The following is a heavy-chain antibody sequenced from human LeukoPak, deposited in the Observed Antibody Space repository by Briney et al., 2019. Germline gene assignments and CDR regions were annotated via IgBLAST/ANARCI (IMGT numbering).Heavy chain of an antibody. CDR1: GFTFTSYG. J-gene: IGHJ5*02. CDR2: IWYDGTNK. V-gene: IGHV3-33*03. Sequence: GGSLRLSCAASGFTFTSYGFHWVRQAPGKGLEWVAVIWYDGTNKYYADSVKGRFIISRDNSKNTLCLQMNSLRAEDTAVYYCAKDGSGGGWKWFDPWGQGTLVTVSS. D-gene: IGHD2-15*01. CDR3: AKDGSGGGWKWFDP.